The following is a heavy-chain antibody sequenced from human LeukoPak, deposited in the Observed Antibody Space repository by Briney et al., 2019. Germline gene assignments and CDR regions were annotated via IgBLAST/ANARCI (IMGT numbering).Heavy chain of an antibody. D-gene: IGHD6-6*01. CDR3: ARSPIAARPYNWFDP. V-gene: IGHV3-72*01. CDR1: RFTFSDHH. J-gene: IGHJ5*02. Sequence: GGSLRLSCATSRFTFSDHHMDWVRQAPGKGLEWVGRSMDKANSYSTEYATSVKGRFTISRDDSKNSLYLQMNSLRTEDTAVYYCARSPIAARPYNWFDPWGQGTLVTVSS. CDR2: SMDKANSYST.